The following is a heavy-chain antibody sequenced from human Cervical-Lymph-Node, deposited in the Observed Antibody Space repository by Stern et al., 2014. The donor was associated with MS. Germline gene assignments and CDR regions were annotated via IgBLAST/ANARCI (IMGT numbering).Heavy chain of an antibody. CDR2: ISSSISTV. V-gene: IGHV3-48*02. CDR3: ARVPFDY. CDR1: GFTFSSSS. Sequence: EVQLVESGGGLVQPGGSLRLSCAASGFTFSSSSMNWVRQAPGQGLEWVSYISSSISTVYYADSVRGRFTISRDNAKNSLYLQMNSLRDEDTAVYYCARVPFDYWGQGTLVTVSS. J-gene: IGHJ4*02.